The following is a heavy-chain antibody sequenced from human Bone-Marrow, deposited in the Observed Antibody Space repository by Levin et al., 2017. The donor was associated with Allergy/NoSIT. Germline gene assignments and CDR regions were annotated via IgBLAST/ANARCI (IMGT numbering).Heavy chain of an antibody. D-gene: IGHD3-3*01. J-gene: IGHJ6*02. V-gene: IGHV3-23*01. CDR2: ISGSGGST. CDR3: AKDQGFTIFGVVTPYYYYGMDV. CDR1: GFTFSSYA. Sequence: TGGSLRLSCAASGFTFSSYAMSWVRQAPGKGLEWVSAISGSGGSTYYADSVKGRFTISRDNSKNTLYLQMNSLRAEDTAVYYCAKDQGFTIFGVVTPYYYYGMDVWGQGTTVTVSS.